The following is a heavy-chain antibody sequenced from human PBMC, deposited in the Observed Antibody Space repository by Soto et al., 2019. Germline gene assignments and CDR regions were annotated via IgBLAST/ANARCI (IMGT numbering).Heavy chain of an antibody. CDR2: IWYDGSTK. J-gene: IGHJ3*02. Sequence: QVQLVESGGGVVQPGRSLRLSCAVSGFTFRSSGMHWVRQAPGKGLEWVAVIWYDGSTKYYADSVKGRFTISRDNSKSTLYLEMNSLRVEDTAVYYCTRDLSRSVHYKNDAFRIWGQGTMVTVSS. CDR1: GFTFRSSG. D-gene: IGHD3-10*01. CDR3: TRDLSRSVHYKNDAFRI. V-gene: IGHV3-33*01.